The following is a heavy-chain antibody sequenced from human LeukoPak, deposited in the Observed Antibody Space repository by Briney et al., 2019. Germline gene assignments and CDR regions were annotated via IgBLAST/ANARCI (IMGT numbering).Heavy chain of an antibody. CDR3: AKRGGTTRGAFDL. J-gene: IGHJ3*01. CDR2: ILYSGDT. V-gene: IGHV4-39*01. CDR1: GGSLNMYNSS. D-gene: IGHD1-14*01. Sequence: PSETLSLACTVSGGSLNMYNSSWNWIRQSPGKGLAWIGSILYSGDTYYIPSLKGRVTISADRSKNQISLSLSSVTAADSAVYYCAKRGGTTRGAFDLWGQGTIVTVSS.